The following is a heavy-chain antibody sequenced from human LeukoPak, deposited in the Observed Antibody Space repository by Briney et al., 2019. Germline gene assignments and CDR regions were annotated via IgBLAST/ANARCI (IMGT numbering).Heavy chain of an antibody. CDR2: IYYSGST. CDR1: GGSISSGGYY. CDR3: ARDRAYYYMDV. J-gene: IGHJ6*03. V-gene: IGHV4-31*03. Sequence: PSETLSLTCTVSGGSISSGGYYWRWIRQHPGKGLEWIGYIYYSGSTYYNPSLKSRVTISVDTSKNQFSLKLSSVTAADTAVYYCARDRAYYYMDVWGKGTTVTVSS.